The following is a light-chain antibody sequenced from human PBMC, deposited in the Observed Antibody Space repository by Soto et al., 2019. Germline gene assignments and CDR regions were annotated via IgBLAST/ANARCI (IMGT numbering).Light chain of an antibody. V-gene: IGLV4-60*02. Sequence: QSVQTQSSSASASLGSSVKVTCTLSSGHSSYIIAWHQQQPGKAPRYLMKVESSGTYKKGSGVPDRFSGSSSGADRYLTISNLQFEDEADYYCETWDSTSWVFAGGTKLTVL. J-gene: IGLJ3*02. CDR1: SGHSSYI. CDR3: ETWDSTSWV. CDR2: VESSGTY.